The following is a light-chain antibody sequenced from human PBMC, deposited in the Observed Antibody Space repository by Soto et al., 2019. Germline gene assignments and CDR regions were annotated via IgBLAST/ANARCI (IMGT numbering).Light chain of an antibody. Sequence: QSALTQPASMSGSPGQSITISCTGTSNDVGGYKYDSWYQQHPGKAPKLMIYEVSNRPSGVPNRFSGSKSGNTASLTISGLQTEDEADYYCNSYTSRYTYVFGTGTKVTVL. CDR3: NSYTSRYTYV. CDR1: SNDVGGYKY. CDR2: EVS. V-gene: IGLV2-14*01. J-gene: IGLJ1*01.